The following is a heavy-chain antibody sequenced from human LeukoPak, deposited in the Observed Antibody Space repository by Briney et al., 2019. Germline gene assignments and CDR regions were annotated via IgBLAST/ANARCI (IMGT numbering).Heavy chain of an antibody. CDR1: GFTFSNYW. CDR2: IKQDGSEN. Sequence: GGSLRLSCAVSGFTFSNYWMNWVRQAPGKGLEWVANIKQDGSENYYVDSVKGRFTISRENAKNSLYLQMNSLRAGDTAVYYCARRRPSDRYFDWPGNPYFDYWGQGTLVTVSS. V-gene: IGHV3-7*01. J-gene: IGHJ4*02. CDR3: ARRRPSDRYFDWPGNPYFDY. D-gene: IGHD3-9*01.